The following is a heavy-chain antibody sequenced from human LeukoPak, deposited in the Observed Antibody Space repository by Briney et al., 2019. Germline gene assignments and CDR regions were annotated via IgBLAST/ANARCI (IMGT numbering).Heavy chain of an antibody. CDR3: ARVGYCSSTNCFTNYFDY. Sequence: GGSLTLSCAASGFTFSSYAMHWVRHARGKGLEYVSAISNNGGSTYYANSVKGRFTISRDNSKNTLYLQMGSLRAEDMAVYYCARVGYCSSTNCFTNYFDYWGQGTLVTVSS. CDR2: ISNNGGST. V-gene: IGHV3-64*01. J-gene: IGHJ4*02. D-gene: IGHD2-2*01. CDR1: GFTFSSYA.